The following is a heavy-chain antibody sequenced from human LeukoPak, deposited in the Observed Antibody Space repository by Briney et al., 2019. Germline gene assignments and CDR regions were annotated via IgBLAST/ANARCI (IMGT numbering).Heavy chain of an antibody. V-gene: IGHV4-39*07. CDR3: ARWNYDFYHMDV. D-gene: IGHD3-3*01. CDR1: GGSISRGSYY. CDR2: KYYNGRI. J-gene: IGHJ6*03. Sequence: SETLSLTCNVSGGSISRGSYYWGWVRQPPGKGLDWIGSKYYNGRIYYNPSLGSRVAISGDASRNQFSLRLTSVTAADSAVYYCARWNYDFYHMDVWGLGTTVTVSS.